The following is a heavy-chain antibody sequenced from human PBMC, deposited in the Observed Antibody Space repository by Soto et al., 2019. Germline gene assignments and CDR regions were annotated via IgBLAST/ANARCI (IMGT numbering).Heavy chain of an antibody. CDR1: GFTFRSYA. V-gene: IGHV3-23*01. J-gene: IGHJ1*01. CDR3: AKAAYYSNCEYFEY. CDR2: ISGCGGST. D-gene: IGHD4-4*01. Sequence: GGSLRLFCAASGFTFRSYAMSWVRQAPGKGLEWVSAISGCGGSTYYADSVKGRLTISRDNSKNTLYLQMNSLSAEDTAVYYCAKAAYYSNCEYFEYWGQGTLVTVSS.